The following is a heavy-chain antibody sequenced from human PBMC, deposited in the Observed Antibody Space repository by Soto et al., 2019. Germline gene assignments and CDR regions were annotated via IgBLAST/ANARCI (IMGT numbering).Heavy chain of an antibody. CDR1: GDRFISYW. CDR2: IYPGDSDT. V-gene: IGHV5-51*01. Sequence: GESLKISCQGSGDRFISYWIAWVRQMPGKGLEWMGIIYPGDSDTRYSPSFQGQVTISADKSISTAYLQWSSLEASDTAMYYCARRSAAGTNDYWGQGTLVTVSS. D-gene: IGHD1-1*01. J-gene: IGHJ4*02. CDR3: ARRSAAGTNDY.